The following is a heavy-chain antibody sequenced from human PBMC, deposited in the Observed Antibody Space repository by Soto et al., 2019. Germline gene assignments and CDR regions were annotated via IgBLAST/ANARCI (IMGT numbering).Heavy chain of an antibody. Sequence: ASVKASSKTSGHNFLNYGITWVRQAPGQPLEWLGGISLYSDGTNYALKFQGRVSMTTDTSTTTAYMELRRLRSDDTAVYYCARVVPGTEAWFGPWGQGTLVTVSS. CDR1: GHNFLNYG. CDR3: ARVVPGTEAWFGP. CDR2: ISLYSDGT. J-gene: IGHJ5*02. V-gene: IGHV1-18*01. D-gene: IGHD2-2*01.